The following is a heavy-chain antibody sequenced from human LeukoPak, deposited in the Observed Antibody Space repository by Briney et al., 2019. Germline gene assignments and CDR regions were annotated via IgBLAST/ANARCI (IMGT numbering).Heavy chain of an antibody. D-gene: IGHD3-22*01. CDR2: IKQDGSEK. J-gene: IGHJ4*02. Sequence: PGGSLRLSCAASGFMLSSYWMSWVRQAPGKGLEWVANIKQDGSEKYYVDSVKGRFTISRDNAKNSLYLQMNSLRAEDTAVYYCARVDHYYDSSGYLTLFDYWGQGTLVTVSS. CDR1: GFMLSSYW. V-gene: IGHV3-7*04. CDR3: ARVDHYYDSSGYLTLFDY.